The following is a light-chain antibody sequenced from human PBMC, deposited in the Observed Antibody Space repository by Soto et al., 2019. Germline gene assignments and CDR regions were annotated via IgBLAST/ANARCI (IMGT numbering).Light chain of an antibody. Sequence: DIQMTQSPSTLSASVGDRVTITCRASQSISSWLAWYQQRPGKAPKLRIYKASNLESGVPSRFSGSGSGTELPLTLSSLHPDDFATYYCQQYYTYPLTVGPGTKVEIK. V-gene: IGKV1-5*03. CDR3: QQYYTYPLT. CDR1: QSISSW. CDR2: KAS. J-gene: IGKJ1*01.